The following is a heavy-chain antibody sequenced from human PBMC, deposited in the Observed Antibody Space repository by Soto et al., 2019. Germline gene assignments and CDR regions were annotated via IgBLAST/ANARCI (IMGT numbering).Heavy chain of an antibody. J-gene: IGHJ2*01. CDR2: IYWDDDK. CDR1: GFSLSTDGVG. Sequence: QITLKESGPTLVKPTQTLTLTCTFSGFSLSTDGVGVGWVRQPPGKALEWLAIIYWDDDKRYSPSLKSRLSITKDTSKNLVVLTMTNMDPVDTATYYCAHKGFGSWSNFGLWGRGTLVTVSS. V-gene: IGHV2-5*02. CDR3: AHKGFGSWSNFGL. D-gene: IGHD1-26*01.